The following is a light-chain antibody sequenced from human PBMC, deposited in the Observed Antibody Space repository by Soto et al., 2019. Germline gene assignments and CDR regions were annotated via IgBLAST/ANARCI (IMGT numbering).Light chain of an antibody. CDR2: STN. CDR3: AAWDDSLNGFYV. J-gene: IGLJ1*01. Sequence: QSVLTQPPSASGTPGQRVTIPCSGSSSNIGSNTVSWYQQLPGTAPKLLIYSTNQRPSGVPDRFSGFKSGTSASLAINGLQSEDEADYYCAAWDDSLNGFYVFGTGTKVTVL. V-gene: IGLV1-44*01. CDR1: SSNIGSNT.